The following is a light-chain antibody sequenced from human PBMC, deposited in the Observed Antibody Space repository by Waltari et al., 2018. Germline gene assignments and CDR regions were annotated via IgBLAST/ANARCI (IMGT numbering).Light chain of an antibody. V-gene: IGKV4-1*01. CDR1: QSVLCRYNNQNY. CDR3: QQYYSTPPYT. Sequence: DIVMTQSPDSLAVSLGERATINCKSRQSVLCRYNNQNYLAWYQQKPGQPTKLLMYWASTLESGVPDRFSGSGSGTDFTLTISSLQAEDVAVYYCQQYYSTPPYTFGQGTKLEIK. CDR2: WAS. J-gene: IGKJ2*01.